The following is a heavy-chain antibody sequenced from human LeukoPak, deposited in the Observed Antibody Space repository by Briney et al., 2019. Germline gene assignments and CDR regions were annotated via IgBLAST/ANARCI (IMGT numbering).Heavy chain of an antibody. J-gene: IGHJ6*02. D-gene: IGHD2-15*01. Sequence: ASETLSLTCAVYGGSFSGYYWSWIRQPPGKGLEWIGEINHSGSTNYNPSLKSRVTISVDTSKNQFSLKLSSVTAADTAVYYCAREDRYCTGASCYEYYGMDVWGQGTTVTVSS. V-gene: IGHV4-34*01. CDR2: INHSGST. CDR3: AREDRYCTGASCYEYYGMDV. CDR1: GGSFSGYY.